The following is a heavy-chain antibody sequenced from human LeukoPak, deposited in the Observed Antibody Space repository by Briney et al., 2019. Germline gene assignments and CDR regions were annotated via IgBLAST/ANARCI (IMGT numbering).Heavy chain of an antibody. CDR1: GFHLRRLW. D-gene: IGHD3-3*01. J-gene: IGHJ4*02. V-gene: IGHV3-74*01. Sequence: GSLRLSFAGSGFHLRRLWMHLVPQAPGEGLVWVSRINSDGSSTTYADSVDGRFTISRDNAKNTLYLQMNSLRAEDTAVYYCARVVWSGYYPFDYWGQGTLVTVSS. CDR2: INSDGSST. CDR3: ARVVWSGYYPFDY.